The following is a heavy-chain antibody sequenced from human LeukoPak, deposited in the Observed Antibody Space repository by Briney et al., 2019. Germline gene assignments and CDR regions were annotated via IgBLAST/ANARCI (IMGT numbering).Heavy chain of an antibody. V-gene: IGHV4-59*01. CDR3: ARVRKVGAFDY. Sequence: SETLSLTCTVSGGSISSYYWSWIRQPPGQGLEWIGYIYYSGSTNYNPSLKSRVTISVDTSKNQFSLKLSSVTAADTAVYYCARVRKVGAFDYWGQGTLVTVSS. CDR1: GGSISSYY. J-gene: IGHJ4*02. CDR2: IYYSGST. D-gene: IGHD1-26*01.